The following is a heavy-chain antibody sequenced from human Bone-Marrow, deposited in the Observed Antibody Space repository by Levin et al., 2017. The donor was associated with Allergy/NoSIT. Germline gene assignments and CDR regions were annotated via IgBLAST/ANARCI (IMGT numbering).Heavy chain of an antibody. V-gene: IGHV4-39*01. CDR2: IYYSGNS. D-gene: IGHD3-3*01. Sequence: GSLRLSCTVSGGSISETNYYWGWLRQPPGQGLEWLGTIYYSGNSYYNPSLKSRVAISVDTSKNQLSLNLDSVTAADTAVYYCARQETVRGYPFWSGYFADPFDFWGQGTLVTVSS. CDR1: GGSISETNYY. CDR3: ARQETVRGYPFWSGYFADPFDF. J-gene: IGHJ4*02.